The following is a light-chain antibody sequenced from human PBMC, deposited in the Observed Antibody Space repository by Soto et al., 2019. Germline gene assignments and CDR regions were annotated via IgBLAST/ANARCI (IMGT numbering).Light chain of an antibody. J-gene: IGKJ4*01. V-gene: IGKV3-15*01. Sequence: ETVMTQSPATLSVSPGERATLSCRASQSISSNLAWYQQKPGQAPRLLIYGASTRATGIPARFTGSGSGPEFTLTISSLQSEDFAVYYCQQYNNWPLTSGGGTKVDIK. CDR1: QSISSN. CDR2: GAS. CDR3: QQYNNWPLT.